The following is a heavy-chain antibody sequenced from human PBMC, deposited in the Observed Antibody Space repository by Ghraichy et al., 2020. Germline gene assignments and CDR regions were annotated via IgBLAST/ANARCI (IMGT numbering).Heavy chain of an antibody. J-gene: IGHJ5*02. D-gene: IGHD6-13*01. V-gene: IGHV4-34*01. CDR1: GGSFSGYY. CDR2: INHSGST. CDR3: ARGYKAAGTFRFWFDP. Sequence: SETLSLTCAVYGGSFSGYYWSWIRQPPGKGLEWIGEINHSGSTNYNPSLKSRVTISVDTSKNQFSLKLSSVTAADTAVYYCARGYKAAGTFRFWFDPWGQGTLVTVSS.